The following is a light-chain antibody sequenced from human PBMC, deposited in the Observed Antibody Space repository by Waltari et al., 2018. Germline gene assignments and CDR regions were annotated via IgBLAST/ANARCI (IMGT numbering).Light chain of an antibody. J-gene: IGLJ1*01. V-gene: IGLV2-14*01. CDR1: DSDVGAYDF. CDR2: EVS. CDR3: SSYTTSSAPGV. Sequence: QSALTQPASVSGSPGQSITISCSGTDSDVGAYDFVSWYQQHPGKAPHLIIYEVSNRTSAISKRFSASKSGNTASLTISGLQAEDEADDYCSSYTTSSAPGVFGTGTRVTVL.